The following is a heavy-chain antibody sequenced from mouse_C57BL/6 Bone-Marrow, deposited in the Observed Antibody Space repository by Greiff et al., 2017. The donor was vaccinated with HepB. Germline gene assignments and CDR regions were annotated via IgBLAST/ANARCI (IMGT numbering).Heavy chain of an antibody. CDR3: ARHRGVLRPYAMDY. V-gene: IGHV5-6*01. D-gene: IGHD1-2*01. J-gene: IGHJ4*01. CDR1: GFTFSSYG. Sequence: EVQLVESGGDLVKPGGSLKLSCAASGFTFSSYGMSWVRQTPDKRLEWVATISSGGSYTYYPDSVKGRFTISRDNAKNTLYLQMSSLKSDDTAMYYCARHRGVLRPYAMDYWGQGTSVTVSS. CDR2: ISSGGSYT.